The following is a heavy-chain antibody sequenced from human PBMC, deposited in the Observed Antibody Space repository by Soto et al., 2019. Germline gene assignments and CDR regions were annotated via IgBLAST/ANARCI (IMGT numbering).Heavy chain of an antibody. CDR2: IYYSGST. CDR1: GGSISSGRYY. Sequence: SETLSLTCPVSGGSISSGRYYWTWIRQHPGKGLEWIGHIYYSGSTYYNPSLKSRVTISVDTSKNQFSLKLSSVTAADTAVYYCASRGTTTDCSGGSCYARGFDYWGQGTLVTVSS. J-gene: IGHJ4*02. CDR3: ASRGTTTDCSGGSCYARGFDY. D-gene: IGHD2-15*01. V-gene: IGHV4-30-4*01.